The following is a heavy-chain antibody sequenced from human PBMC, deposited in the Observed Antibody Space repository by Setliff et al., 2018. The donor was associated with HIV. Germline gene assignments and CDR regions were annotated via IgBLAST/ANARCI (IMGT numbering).Heavy chain of an antibody. V-gene: IGHV3-66*02. CDR2: IYSDGST. Sequence: GGSLRLSCAASGFTFSSYAMSWVRQAPGKGLEWVSTIYSDGSTYHADSVKGRFTLSRDTSKNTLSLQMNSLRPEDTAVFYCARVRLYSSALDYWGQGTLVTVSS. CDR3: ARVRLYSSALDY. CDR1: GFTFSSYA. D-gene: IGHD3-22*01. J-gene: IGHJ4*02.